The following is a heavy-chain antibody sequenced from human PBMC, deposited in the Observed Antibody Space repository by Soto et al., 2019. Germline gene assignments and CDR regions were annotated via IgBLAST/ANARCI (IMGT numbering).Heavy chain of an antibody. Sequence: EGQLVESGGGLVQPGGSLKLSCAASGFTFGGSAMHWVRQASGKGLEWVGDIRSKTNSYATAYAESVKGRFTISRDDSMNTAYLQMNSLKTEDTSVYFCTRQTDAVQWLVVPTDYNFDYWGQGTLVTVSS. CDR3: TRQTDAVQWLVVPTDYNFDY. V-gene: IGHV3-73*02. J-gene: IGHJ4*02. CDR1: GFTFGGSA. D-gene: IGHD6-19*01. CDR2: IRSKTNSYAT.